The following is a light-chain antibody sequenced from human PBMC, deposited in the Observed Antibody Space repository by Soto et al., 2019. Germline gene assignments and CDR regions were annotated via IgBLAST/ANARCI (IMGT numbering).Light chain of an antibody. V-gene: IGLV2-23*01. Sequence: QSALTQPASVSGSRGQSITISCTGTSSDVGSYDFVSWYQKHPGKAPKLIIYEGKKRPSGVSNRFSGSKSGNTASLTISGLEAGDEVGYYSCSFAVVTFSFYVVGAGTKPPV. CDR2: EGK. CDR1: SSDVGSYDF. CDR3: CSFAVVTFSFYV. J-gene: IGLJ1*01.